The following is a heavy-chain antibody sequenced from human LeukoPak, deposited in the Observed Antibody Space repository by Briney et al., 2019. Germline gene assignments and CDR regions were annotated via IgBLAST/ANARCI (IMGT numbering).Heavy chain of an antibody. Sequence: GESLKISCKGFGYSFTSYWIGWVRQMPGKGLGWMGIIYPGDSDTRYSPSFQGQVTISADKAISTAYLQWSNLKASDTAMYYRARHRPHTDSNSVADYYFDYWGQGTLVTVSS. D-gene: IGHD6-19*01. CDR3: ARHRPHTDSNSVADYYFDY. J-gene: IGHJ4*02. V-gene: IGHV5-51*01. CDR1: GYSFTSYW. CDR2: IYPGDSDT.